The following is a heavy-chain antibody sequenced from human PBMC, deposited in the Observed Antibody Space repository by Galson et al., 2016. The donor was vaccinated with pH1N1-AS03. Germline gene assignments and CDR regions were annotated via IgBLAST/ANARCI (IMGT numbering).Heavy chain of an antibody. J-gene: IGHJ4*01. CDR2: INPLDSYN. CDR3: ARLTLSSGWPCDY. V-gene: IGHV5-10-1*01. CDR1: GHSFDSYW. D-gene: IGHD6-19*01. Sequence: QSGAEVKKPGESLRISCQGSGHSFDSYWITWVRQMPGKGLEWMGRINPLDSYNDYNPSFQGHVSFSVDKSIHTAYLQWSSLKASDTAMYYCARLTLSSGWPCDYWGQGTLVTVSS.